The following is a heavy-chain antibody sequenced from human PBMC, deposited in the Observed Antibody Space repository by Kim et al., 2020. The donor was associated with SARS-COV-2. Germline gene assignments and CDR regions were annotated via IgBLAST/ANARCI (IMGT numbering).Heavy chain of an antibody. Sequence: SETLSLTCTVSGGSISSGGYYWSWIRQHPGKGLEWIGYIYYSGSTYYNPSLKSRVTISVDTSKNQFSLKLSSVTAADTAVYYCARGGRDSSGYAFDIWGQGTMVTVSS. CDR3: ARGGRDSSGYAFDI. V-gene: IGHV4-31*03. D-gene: IGHD3-22*01. CDR2: IYYSGST. CDR1: GGSISSGGYY. J-gene: IGHJ3*02.